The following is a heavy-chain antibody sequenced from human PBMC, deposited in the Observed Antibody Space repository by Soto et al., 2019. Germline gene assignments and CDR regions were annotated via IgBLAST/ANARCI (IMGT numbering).Heavy chain of an antibody. CDR1: GYSISSSNW. Sequence: SETLSLTCAVSGYSISSSNWWGWIRQPPGKGLEWIGYIYYSGTTHYNPSLKSRVTMSVDTSKNQFSLKLTSVTAADTAVYYCARLGGPDTMFDPWGPGTLVTVSS. CDR3: ARLGGPDTMFDP. CDR2: IYYSGTT. J-gene: IGHJ5*02. D-gene: IGHD3-10*01. V-gene: IGHV4-28*01.